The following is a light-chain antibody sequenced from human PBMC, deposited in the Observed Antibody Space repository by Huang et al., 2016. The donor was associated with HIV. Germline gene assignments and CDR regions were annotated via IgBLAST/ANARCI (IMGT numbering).Light chain of an antibody. CDR1: QSVLYSSNSKNY. J-gene: IGKJ1*01. CDR3: QQYYSIPQT. Sequence: DIVMTQSPDSLAVSLGERATIKCRSSQSVLYSSNSKNYLAWFQQKPGQAPRLLIYRASSRESGGPDRFSGSGSGTDFTLTISSLEAEDAAVYYCQQYYSIPQTFGQGTKVEI. V-gene: IGKV4-1*01. CDR2: RAS.